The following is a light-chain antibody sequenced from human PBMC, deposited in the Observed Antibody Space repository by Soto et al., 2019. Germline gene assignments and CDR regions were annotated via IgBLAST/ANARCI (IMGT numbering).Light chain of an antibody. J-gene: IGKJ1*01. CDR3: QKYNSASQT. CDR2: AAS. V-gene: IGKV1-27*01. CDR1: QGISNY. Sequence: DIQMTQTTTSLSASVGDRVTITCRASQGISNYLAWYQQKPGKVPKLLIYAASTLQSGVPSRFSGSGSGTDFTLTISSLQPEDVATYYCQKYNSASQTFGQGTKVDI.